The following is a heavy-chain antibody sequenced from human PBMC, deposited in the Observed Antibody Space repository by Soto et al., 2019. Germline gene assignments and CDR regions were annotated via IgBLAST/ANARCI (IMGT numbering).Heavy chain of an antibody. D-gene: IGHD2-2*01. CDR3: ARSQGSSTSLEIYYYYYYGMDV. CDR2: IIPIPGTA. V-gene: IGHV1-69*01. CDR1: GGTFSSYA. Sequence: QVQLVQSGAEVKKPGSSVKVSCKASGGTFSSYAISWVRQAPGQGLEWMGGIIPIPGTANYAQKFQGRVTNTADESTSTAYMELSSLRSEDTAVYYCARSQGSSTSLEIYYYYYYGMDVWGRGTTVTVSS. J-gene: IGHJ6*02.